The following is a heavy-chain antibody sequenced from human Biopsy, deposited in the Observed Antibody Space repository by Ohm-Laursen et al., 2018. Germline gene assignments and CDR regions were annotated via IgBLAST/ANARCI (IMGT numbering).Heavy chain of an antibody. V-gene: IGHV4-34*01. CDR2: TNHSGRT. Sequence: GTLSLTCEVYGKTFSDYYWSWIRQPPGKGLEWIGQTNHSGRTNYNPSLKSRVTISVDTSKNQFSLKVRSVTAADTAVYYCVRGVDYYDPYHYYALDVWGQGTTVTVSS. CDR3: VRGVDYYDPYHYYALDV. J-gene: IGHJ6*02. CDR1: GKTFSDYY. D-gene: IGHD3-22*01.